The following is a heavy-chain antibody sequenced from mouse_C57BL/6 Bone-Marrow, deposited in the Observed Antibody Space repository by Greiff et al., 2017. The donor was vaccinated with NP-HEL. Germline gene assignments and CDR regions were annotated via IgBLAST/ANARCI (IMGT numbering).Heavy chain of an antibody. CDR3: ARHARYYGSSYWYFDV. CDR2: INSDGGST. J-gene: IGHJ1*03. D-gene: IGHD1-1*01. V-gene: IGHV5-2*01. Sequence: EVKLVESGGGLVQPGESLKLSCESNEYEFPSHDMSWVRKTPEKRLELVAAINSDGGSTYYPDTMERRFIISRDNTKKTLYLQMSSLRSEDTALYYCARHARYYGSSYWYFDVWGTGTTVTVSS. CDR1: EYEFPSHD.